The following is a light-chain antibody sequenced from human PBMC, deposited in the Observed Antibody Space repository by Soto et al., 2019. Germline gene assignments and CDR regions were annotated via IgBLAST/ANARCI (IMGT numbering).Light chain of an antibody. CDR2: GAS. J-gene: IGKJ1*01. Sequence: IVLTQSPATLSFSPGERATLSCRASQSVSSYLAWYQQKPGQAPRLLIYGASSRATGIPDRFSGGRSGTDFTLTISRLEPEDFPVYYCKQYGSSPGTFGQGTKVEIX. CDR1: QSVSSY. CDR3: KQYGSSPGT. V-gene: IGKV3-20*01.